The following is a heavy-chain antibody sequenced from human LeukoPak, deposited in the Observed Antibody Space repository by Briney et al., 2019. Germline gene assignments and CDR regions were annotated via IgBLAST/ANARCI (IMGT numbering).Heavy chain of an antibody. D-gene: IGHD3-9*01. Sequence: SETLSLTCTVSGDSFTSVTDYWAWIRQPPGKGLEWIASGDYSGGTYYNSSLESRVAISLDRSKNQFSLNLTSVTAADTAVYYCARETPLRYFDPWGQGTLVTVFS. CDR2: GDYSGGT. CDR1: GDSFTSVTDY. J-gene: IGHJ5*02. CDR3: ARETPLRYFDP. V-gene: IGHV4-39*07.